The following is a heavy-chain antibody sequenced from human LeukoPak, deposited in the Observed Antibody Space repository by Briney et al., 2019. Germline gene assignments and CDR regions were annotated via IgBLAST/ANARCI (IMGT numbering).Heavy chain of an antibody. Sequence: ASVKVSCKASGYTFSIYGITWVRQAPGQGLEWMGWISAYNGYTNYAQKFQGRVTMTTDPSTNTAYMELRSLRSDDTAIYYCARDGKGRYDFRDNDYWGQGTLVTVSS. CDR2: ISAYNGYT. D-gene: IGHD3-3*01. CDR3: ARDGKGRYDFRDNDY. J-gene: IGHJ4*02. V-gene: IGHV1-18*01. CDR1: GYTFSIYG.